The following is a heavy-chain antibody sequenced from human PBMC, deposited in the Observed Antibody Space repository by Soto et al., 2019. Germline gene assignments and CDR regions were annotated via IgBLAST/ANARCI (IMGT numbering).Heavy chain of an antibody. J-gene: IGHJ6*03. CDR2: ISGSGGST. CDR1: GFTFSIYA. Sequence: PGGSLRLSCAASGFTFSIYAMSWVRQAPGKGLEWVSAISGSGGSTYYADSVKGRFTISRDDSKNTLYLQMNSLRAEDTAVYYCAKDNGQRPYYYYYMDVWGKGTTVTVSS. D-gene: IGHD6-25*01. CDR3: AKDNGQRPYYYYYMDV. V-gene: IGHV3-23*01.